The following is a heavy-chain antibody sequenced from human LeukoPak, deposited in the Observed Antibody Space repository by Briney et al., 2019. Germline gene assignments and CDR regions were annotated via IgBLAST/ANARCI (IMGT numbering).Heavy chain of an antibody. CDR3: ARLRAAAGTGGDY. CDR1: GGSFSGYY. D-gene: IGHD6-13*01. J-gene: IGHJ4*02. CDR2: TNHSGST. V-gene: IGHV4-34*01. Sequence: NPSETLSCTCAVYGGSFSGYYWSWIRQPPGHGLEWIVETNHSGSTNYNPSLKSRVTTSVDTSKNQFSLKLSSVTAADTAVYYCARLRAAAGTGGDYWGQGTLVTVSS.